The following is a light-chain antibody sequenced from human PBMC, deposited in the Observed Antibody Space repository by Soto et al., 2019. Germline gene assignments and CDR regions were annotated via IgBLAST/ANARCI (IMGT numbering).Light chain of an antibody. Sequence: EIVLTQSPGTLSLSPGERATLSCRASQSVSSSYLAWYQQKPGQAPRLLIYGASSRATGIPDRFSGSGSGTDFTLTISRLEPEDFAVYYCQQYGRSPFSFGGGTKVAIK. J-gene: IGKJ4*01. CDR2: GAS. V-gene: IGKV3-20*01. CDR3: QQYGRSPFS. CDR1: QSVSSSY.